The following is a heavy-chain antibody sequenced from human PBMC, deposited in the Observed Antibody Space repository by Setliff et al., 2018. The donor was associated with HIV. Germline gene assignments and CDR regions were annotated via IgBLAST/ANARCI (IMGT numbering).Heavy chain of an antibody. CDR3: AREIYGGNSRPFDY. Sequence: LSLTCSVSGGSVISYLWHWFRQPPGKGLEWIGYIYYTGITDYNPSLEGRLTISVDTSKNQVSLKLKSVTAADTAVYYCAREIYGGNSRPFDYWGQGTLVTVSS. D-gene: IGHD4-17*01. J-gene: IGHJ4*02. CDR1: GGSVISYL. V-gene: IGHV4-59*02. CDR2: IYYTGIT.